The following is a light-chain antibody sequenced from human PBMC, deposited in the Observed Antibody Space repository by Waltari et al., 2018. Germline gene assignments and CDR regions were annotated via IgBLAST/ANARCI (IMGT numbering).Light chain of an antibody. Sequence: EIVMTQSPATLSVSPGERATLSCRASQSVSSNLAWYQQKPGQAPRLLIYGASTRATGVPARFSGSGSETQFTLTISSLQSEDFAVYYCQQYNNLPPLYTFGQGTKLEIK. CDR3: QQYNNLPPLYT. V-gene: IGKV3-15*01. J-gene: IGKJ2*01. CDR2: GAS. CDR1: QSVSSN.